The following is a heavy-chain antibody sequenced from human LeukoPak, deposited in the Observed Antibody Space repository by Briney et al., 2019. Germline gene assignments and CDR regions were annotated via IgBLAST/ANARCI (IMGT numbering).Heavy chain of an antibody. J-gene: IGHJ4*02. D-gene: IGHD3-10*01. V-gene: IGHV1-69*04. CDR2: IIPILGIA. Sequence: SVKVSCKASGGTFSSYAISWVRQAPGQGLEWMGRIIPILGIANYAQKFQGRVTITADKSTSTAYMELSSLRSEDTAVYYCARAGYYGSGSYYLIYYFDYWGQGTLVTVSS. CDR1: GGTFSSYA. CDR3: ARAGYYGSGSYYLIYYFDY.